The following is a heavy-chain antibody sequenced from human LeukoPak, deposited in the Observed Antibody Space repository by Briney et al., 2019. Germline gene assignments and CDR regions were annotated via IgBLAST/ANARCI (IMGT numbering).Heavy chain of an antibody. V-gene: IGHV3-23*01. D-gene: IGHD3-9*01. J-gene: IGHJ4*02. Sequence: GASLRLSCAASGFTFSNYAMSWVRQAPGKGLEWVSAITGSGGGTYYADSVKGRFTISRDNSKDTLYLQMNSLRAEDTAVYYCAKWGDYDVLTGYYDPDYWGQGTLVTVSS. CDR2: ITGSGGGT. CDR1: GFTFSNYA. CDR3: AKWGDYDVLTGYYDPDY.